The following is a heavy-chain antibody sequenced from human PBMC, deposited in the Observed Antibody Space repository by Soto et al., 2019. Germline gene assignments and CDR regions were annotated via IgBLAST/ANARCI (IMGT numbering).Heavy chain of an antibody. CDR3: TTDPLTYYYDSSGYPDAFDI. CDR2: IKSKTDGGTT. D-gene: IGHD3-22*01. J-gene: IGHJ3*02. Sequence: GGALRLSCAASGFTFSNAWMSWVRQAPGMGLEWVGRIKSKTDGGTTEYAAPVKGRFTVSRDDSKNTAYLQMNSLKTEDTAVYYCTTDPLTYYYDSSGYPDAFDIWGQGTMVTVSS. V-gene: IGHV3-15*01. CDR1: GFTFSNAW.